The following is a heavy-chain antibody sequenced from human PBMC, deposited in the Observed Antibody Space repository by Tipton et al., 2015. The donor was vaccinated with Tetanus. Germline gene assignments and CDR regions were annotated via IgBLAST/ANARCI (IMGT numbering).Heavy chain of an antibody. D-gene: IGHD5-18*01. V-gene: IGHV1-69*13. CDR3: ARGWDTAMVPYYYYGMDV. CDR1: GGTFSSYA. Sequence: QSGAEVKKPGASVKVSCKASGGTFSSYAISWVRQAPGQGLEWMGGIIPIFGTANYAQKFQGRVTITADESTSTAYMELSSLRSEDTAVYYCARGWDTAMVPYYYYGMDVWGQGTTVTVSS. J-gene: IGHJ6*02. CDR2: IIPIFGTA.